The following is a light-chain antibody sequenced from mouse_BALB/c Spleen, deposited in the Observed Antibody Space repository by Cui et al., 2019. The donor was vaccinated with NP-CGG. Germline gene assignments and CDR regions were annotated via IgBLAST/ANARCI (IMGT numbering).Light chain of an antibody. CDR3: ALWYSNHWV. V-gene: IGLV1*01. CDR1: TGAVTTSNY. CDR2: GTN. J-gene: IGLJ1*01. Sequence: QAVVTQESALTTSPGEKVTLTCRSSTGAVTTSNYANWVQEKPDHLFTGLIGGTNNRAPGVPARFSGSLIGDKAALTNTGAQTEDEAIYFCALWYSNHWVFGGGTKVTVL.